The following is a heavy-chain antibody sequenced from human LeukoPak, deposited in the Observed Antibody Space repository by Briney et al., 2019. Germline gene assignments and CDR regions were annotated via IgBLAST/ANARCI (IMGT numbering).Heavy chain of an antibody. CDR2: IYYSGRT. CDR3: ARSRDNWFDP. CDR1: GGSITDATYY. J-gene: IGHJ5*02. Sequence: PSETLSLTCTVSGGSITDATYYWVWIRQPPGKGLEWIGNIYYSGRTYYNPSLKSRVTISADTSKTHFSLRVTSVNAAETAVYYCARSRDNWFDPWGQGTLVTVSS. V-gene: IGHV4-39*07.